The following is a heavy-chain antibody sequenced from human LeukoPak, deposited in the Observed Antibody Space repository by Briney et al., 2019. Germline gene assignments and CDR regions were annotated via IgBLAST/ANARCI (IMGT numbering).Heavy chain of an antibody. CDR1: GFTFSSYS. Sequence: GGSLRLSCAASGFTFSSYSMNWVRQAPGKGMEWVSSISSSSSYIYYADSVRGRFTISRDNSKNTIYLQMNSLRAEDTALYYCAKAYVGTYYDIFSNWFDPWGQGTLVTV. CDR3: AKAYVGTYYDIFSNWFDP. J-gene: IGHJ5*02. V-gene: IGHV3-21*04. CDR2: ISSSSSYI. D-gene: IGHD3-9*01.